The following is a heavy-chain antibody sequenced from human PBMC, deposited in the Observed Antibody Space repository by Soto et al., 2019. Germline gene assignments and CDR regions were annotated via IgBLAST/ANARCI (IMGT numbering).Heavy chain of an antibody. CDR1: GFSVSSNY. D-gene: IGHD3-22*01. CDR2: HYSGGST. CDR3: ARDRRTDYYYDSSGPPYYFDY. J-gene: IGHJ4*02. Sequence: GGSLRLSCAISGFSVSSNYLSWVRQAPGKGLEWVSVHYSGGSTYYADSVQGRFTISRDKSNNTLYLQMRRVRAEDTAVYYCARDRRTDYYYDSSGPPYYFDYWGQGTLVTVSS. V-gene: IGHV3-53*01.